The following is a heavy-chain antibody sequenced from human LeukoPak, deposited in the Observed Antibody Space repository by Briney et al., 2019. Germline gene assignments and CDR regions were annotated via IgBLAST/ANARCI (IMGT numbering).Heavy chain of an antibody. CDR3: ARGVVTGTYNNWFDP. CDR2: INPNSGGT. V-gene: IGHV1-2*06. CDR1: GYTFTGYY. J-gene: IGHJ5*02. D-gene: IGHD1-7*01. Sequence: ASVKVSCKASGYTFTGYYMHWVRQAPGQGLEWMGPINPNSGGTNYAQKFQGRVTMTRDTSISTAYMELSRLRSDDTAVYYCARGVVTGTYNNWFDPWGQGTLVTVSS.